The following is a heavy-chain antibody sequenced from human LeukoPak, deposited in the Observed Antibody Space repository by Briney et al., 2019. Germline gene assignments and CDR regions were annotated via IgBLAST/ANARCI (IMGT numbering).Heavy chain of an antibody. Sequence: PGGSLRLSCAASALTLSAYGMHWVRQAPGKGLEWVAVISYDGSNKYYADSVKGLFTISRDNSKNTMYLQMNSLGVEDTAVYYCAKGITSNDAFDIWGQGTMVTVS. J-gene: IGHJ3*02. CDR3: AKGITSNDAFDI. D-gene: IGHD3-16*01. V-gene: IGHV3-30*18. CDR2: ISYDGSNK. CDR1: ALTLSAYG.